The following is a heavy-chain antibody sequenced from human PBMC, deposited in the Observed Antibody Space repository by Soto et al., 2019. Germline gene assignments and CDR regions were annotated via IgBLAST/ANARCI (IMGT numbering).Heavy chain of an antibody. CDR2: LTPSGHAT. V-gene: IGHV3-11*04. J-gene: IGHJ4*02. CDR3: ARAIRGYGSYGGY. CDR1: GFTFSDYY. Sequence: PGGSLRLSCAASGFTFSDYYMIWIRQDAGKGLEWVSYLTPSGHATVYADSVRGRFTISRDNNKNSLYLQMNSLRVEDTGVYYCARAIRGYGSYGGYLGQGTLVTVSS. D-gene: IGHD5-12*01.